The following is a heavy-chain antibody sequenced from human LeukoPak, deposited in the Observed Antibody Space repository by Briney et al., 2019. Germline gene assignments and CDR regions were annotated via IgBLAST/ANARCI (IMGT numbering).Heavy chain of an antibody. CDR1: GFNFGDYG. J-gene: IGHJ4*02. CDR3: TKDNRPMYPPRNSGYDG. D-gene: IGHD5-12*01. V-gene: IGHV3-49*04. Sequence: QSGGSLRLSCTASGFNFGDYGLSWVRQAPGKGLEWIGFIRRRANDGTTEYAASVKGRFTISRDDSKRIAYLQMNSLKTEDTAVYYCTKDNRPMYPPRNSGYDGWGQGTLVTVSS. CDR2: IRRRANDGTT.